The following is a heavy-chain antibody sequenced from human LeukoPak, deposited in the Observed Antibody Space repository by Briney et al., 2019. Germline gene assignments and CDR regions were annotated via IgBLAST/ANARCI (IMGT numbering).Heavy chain of an antibody. CDR2: IIPIFGIA. CDR3: ARDYGDYPETVPLGWFDP. V-gene: IGHV1-69*04. CDR1: GGTFSSYA. J-gene: IGHJ5*02. D-gene: IGHD4-17*01. Sequence: PGSSVKVSCKASGGTFSSYAISWVRQAPGQGLEWMGRIIPIFGIANYAQKSQGRVTITADKSTSTAYMELSSLRSEDTAVYYCARDYGDYPETVPLGWFDPWGQGTLVTVSS.